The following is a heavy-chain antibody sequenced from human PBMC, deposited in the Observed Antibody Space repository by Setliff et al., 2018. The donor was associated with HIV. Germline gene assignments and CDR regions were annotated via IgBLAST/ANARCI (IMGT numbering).Heavy chain of an antibody. Sequence: SETLSLTCAVSGHSISSGYFCGWIRQTPGKGLEWIGNIYQSGNAYYNPSLKSRVTISVDTSRNRFSLKLSSVTAADTAVYYCVTGYNSVWCSVFWGQGILVTVSS. CDR3: VTGYNSVWCSVF. CDR2: IYQSGNA. J-gene: IGHJ4*02. D-gene: IGHD6-13*01. V-gene: IGHV4-38-2*01. CDR1: GHSISSGYF.